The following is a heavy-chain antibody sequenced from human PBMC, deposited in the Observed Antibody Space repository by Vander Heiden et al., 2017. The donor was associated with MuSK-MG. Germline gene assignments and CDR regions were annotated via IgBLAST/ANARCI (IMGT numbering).Heavy chain of an antibody. V-gene: IGHV4-34*01. CDR1: GGSFSGYY. CDR3: TRGRPRVAGGGMDV. D-gene: IGHD2-15*01. Sequence: VQLPQWGAGLLTPSETLSLSCAVYGGSFSGYYSSWIRQPPGKGLEWIGEINQSGSTNYVLSLKSRVTISVDTSKNQFSLKLSSVTDADTAVYYCTRGRPRVAGGGMDVWVQVST. CDR2: INQSGST. J-gene: IGHJ6*02.